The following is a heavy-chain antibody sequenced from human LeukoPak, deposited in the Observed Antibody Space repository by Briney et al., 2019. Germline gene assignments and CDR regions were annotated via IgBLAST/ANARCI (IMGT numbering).Heavy chain of an antibody. CDR2: ISGSGGNT. CDR3: AKALGGYHFDY. Sequence: GGSLRLSCAASGLTFSTYGMHWIRQAPGKGLEWVSSISGSGGNTYYADSVKGRFTISRDNPKNTLFLHMNSLRAEDAAVYYCAKALGGYHFDYWGQGTLVTVSS. D-gene: IGHD3-16*01. CDR1: GLTFSTYG. V-gene: IGHV3-23*01. J-gene: IGHJ4*02.